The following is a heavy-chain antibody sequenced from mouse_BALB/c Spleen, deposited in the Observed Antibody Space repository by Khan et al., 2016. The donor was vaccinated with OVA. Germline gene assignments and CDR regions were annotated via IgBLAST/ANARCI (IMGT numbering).Heavy chain of an antibody. D-gene: IGHD2-4*01. CDR2: IWSGGST. CDR3: ARNYDYDEGLAY. V-gene: IGHV2-2*02. CDR1: GFSLTTYG. Sequence: VQLQESGPGLVRPSQSLSITCTVSGFSLTTYGVHWVRQSPGKGLEWLGVIWSGGSTDSSAAFISRLCISKDNSKSQVFFKMNSLQPNDTAIYYCARNYDYDEGLAYWGQGTLVTVSA. J-gene: IGHJ3*01.